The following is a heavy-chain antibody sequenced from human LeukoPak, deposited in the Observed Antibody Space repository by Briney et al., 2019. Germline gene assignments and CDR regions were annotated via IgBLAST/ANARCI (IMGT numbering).Heavy chain of an antibody. CDR3: ARLLCSSGYCYFDY. J-gene: IGHJ4*02. CDR1: GGSISSYY. Sequence: SETLSLTCTVSGGSISSYYWSWIRQPPGKGLEWIGYIYYSGSTNYNPSLKSRVTISVDTSKNQFSLKLSSVTAADTAVYYCARLLCSSGYCYFDYWGQGTLVTVSS. CDR2: IYYSGST. V-gene: IGHV4-59*01. D-gene: IGHD3-22*01.